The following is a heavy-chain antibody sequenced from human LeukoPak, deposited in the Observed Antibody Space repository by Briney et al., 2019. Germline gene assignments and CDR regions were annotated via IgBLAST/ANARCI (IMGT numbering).Heavy chain of an antibody. Sequence: GGSLRLSCAASGFTFDDYAMHWVRQAPGKGLEWVAYIRYDGNSKNYADSVKGRFTISRDNSKDMLYLQMNSLRPEDTAVYYCAKGDDYGANTRLPKYNWFDPWGQGILVTVSS. CDR3: AKGDDYGANTRLPKYNWFDP. V-gene: IGHV3-30*02. CDR1: GFTFDDYA. J-gene: IGHJ5*02. CDR2: IRYDGNSK. D-gene: IGHD4-23*01.